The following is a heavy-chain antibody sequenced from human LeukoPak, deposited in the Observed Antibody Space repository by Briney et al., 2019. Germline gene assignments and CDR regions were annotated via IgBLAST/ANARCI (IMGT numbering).Heavy chain of an antibody. CDR1: GFTFSSYW. D-gene: IGHD3-10*01. CDR3: ARDALLWFGELSGNFDY. J-gene: IGHJ4*02. CDR2: IKQDGSEK. Sequence: GGSLRFSCAASGFTFSSYWMSWVRQAPGKGLEWVANIKQDGSEKYYVDSVKGRFTISRDNAKNSLYLQMNSLRAEDTAVYYCARDALLWFGELSGNFDYWGQGTLVTVSS. V-gene: IGHV3-7*01.